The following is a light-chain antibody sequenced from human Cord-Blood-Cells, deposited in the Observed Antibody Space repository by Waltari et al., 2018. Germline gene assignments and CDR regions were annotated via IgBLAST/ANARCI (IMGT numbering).Light chain of an antibody. CDR2: GAS. CDR1: QSVSSSY. J-gene: IGKJ4*01. V-gene: IGKV3-20*01. CDR3: QQYGSSPLT. Sequence: DIVLTQSPGTLSLSPGERATLSCRASQSVSSSYLASYQQKPGQAPRLLIYGASSRATGIPDRFSGSGSGTDFTLTSSRLEPEDLAVYYCQQYGSSPLTFGGGTKVEIK.